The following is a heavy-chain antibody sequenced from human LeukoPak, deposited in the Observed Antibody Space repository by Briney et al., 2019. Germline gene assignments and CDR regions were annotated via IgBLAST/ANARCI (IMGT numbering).Heavy chain of an antibody. CDR1: GYTFTSYG. CDR3: ARVWFGGYYYYGMDV. CDR2: ISAYNGNT. J-gene: IGHJ6*02. V-gene: IGHV1-18*01. D-gene: IGHD3-10*01. Sequence: ASVKVSCKASGYTFTSYGISWVRQAPGQGLEWMGWISAYNGNTNYAQKLQGRVTMTTDTSTSTAYMELRSLRSDDTAVYYCARVWFGGYYYYGMDVWGQGTTVTVSS.